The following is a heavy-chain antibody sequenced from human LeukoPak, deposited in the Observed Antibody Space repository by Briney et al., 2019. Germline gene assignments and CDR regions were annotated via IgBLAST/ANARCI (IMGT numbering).Heavy chain of an antibody. CDR1: GYTFTSYG. J-gene: IGHJ4*02. D-gene: IGHD5-24*01. CDR2: ISAYNGNT. V-gene: IGHV1-18*01. Sequence: ASVKVSCKASGYTFTSYGISWVRLAPGQGLEWMGWISAYNGNTNYAQKLQGRVTMTTDTSTSTVYMELSSLRSEDTAVYYCARPEERWLQLGTGFDYWGQGTLVTVSS. CDR3: ARPEERWLQLGTGFDY.